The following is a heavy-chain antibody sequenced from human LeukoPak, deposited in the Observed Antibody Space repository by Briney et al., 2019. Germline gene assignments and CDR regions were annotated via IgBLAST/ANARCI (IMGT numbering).Heavy chain of an antibody. Sequence: SETLSLTCTVSGGPIISHYWTWIQQSPVKGLEWIGDISNSGSTSYNPSLKSRVTISIDTSKNQFSLKLSSVTAADTAVYYCGRDALVGYLSFYYMDVWGKGTTVTVSS. J-gene: IGHJ6*03. CDR2: ISNSGST. D-gene: IGHD2-15*01. V-gene: IGHV4-59*11. CDR3: GRDALVGYLSFYYMDV. CDR1: GGPIISHY.